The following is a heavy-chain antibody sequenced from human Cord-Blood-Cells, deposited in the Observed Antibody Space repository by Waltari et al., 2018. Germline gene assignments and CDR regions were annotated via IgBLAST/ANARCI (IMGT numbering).Heavy chain of an antibody. J-gene: IGHJ3*02. CDR3: ARFFTGCSSTSCYYNAFDI. V-gene: IGHV1-2*02. D-gene: IGHD2-2*01. CDR2: INPNSGGT. CDR1: GYTFTGSY. Sequence: QVQLVQSGAEVKKPGASVKVPCKASGYTFTGSYVPWVRPAPGQGLEWMGWINPNSGGTNYAQKFQGRVTMTRDTSISTAYMELSRLGSDDTAVYYCARFFTGCSSTSCYYNAFDIWGQGTMVTVSS.